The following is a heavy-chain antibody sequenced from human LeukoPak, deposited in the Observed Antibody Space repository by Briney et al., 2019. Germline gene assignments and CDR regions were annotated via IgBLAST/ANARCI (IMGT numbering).Heavy chain of an antibody. J-gene: IGHJ3*02. CDR2: IYYSGNT. CDR1: GGSISSYY. Sequence: SETLSLTCTVSGGSISSYYWYWIRQPPGKGLEWIGYIYYSGNTNYNPSLKSRVSISVDKSKNQFPLKLSSVTAADTAVYYCARNLWFGESSDAFYIWGQGTMVTVSS. D-gene: IGHD3-10*01. CDR3: ARNLWFGESSDAFYI. V-gene: IGHV4-59*01.